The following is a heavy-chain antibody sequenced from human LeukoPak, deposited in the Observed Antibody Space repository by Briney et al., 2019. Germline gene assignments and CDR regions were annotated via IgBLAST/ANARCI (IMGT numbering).Heavy chain of an antibody. CDR3: AKDLSRAVAADWFDP. CDR2: ISDSGGST. CDR1: GFTFSNYD. Sequence: GGSLRLSCAASGFTFSNYDMSWVRQAPGKGLEWVSSISDSGGSTYYADSVKGRFTISRDNSKNTLYLQMTNLRAADTAVYYCAKDLSRAVAADWFDPWDPGSLVTVSS. D-gene: IGHD6-19*01. J-gene: IGHJ5*02. V-gene: IGHV3-23*01.